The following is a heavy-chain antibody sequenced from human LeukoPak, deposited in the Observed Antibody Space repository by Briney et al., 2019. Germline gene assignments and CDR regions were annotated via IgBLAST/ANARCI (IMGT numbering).Heavy chain of an antibody. J-gene: IGHJ5*02. D-gene: IGHD6-25*01. Sequence: GGSLRLSCAASGFTVRSNYVSWVRQAPGKGLEWVSVIYSGGSTYYADSVKGRFTISRDNSKNTLYLQMNSLRAEDTAVYYCAREASRLNWFDPWGQGTLVTVSS. V-gene: IGHV3-66*01. CDR2: IYSGGST. CDR3: AREASRLNWFDP. CDR1: GFTVRSNY.